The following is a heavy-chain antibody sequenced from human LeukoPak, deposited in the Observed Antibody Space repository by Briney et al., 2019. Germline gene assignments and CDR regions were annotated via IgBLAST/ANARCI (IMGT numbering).Heavy chain of an antibody. J-gene: IGHJ4*02. CDR3: AREASGSYSN. V-gene: IGHV4-59*11. CDR2: IYYSGST. CDR1: GGSISSHY. D-gene: IGHD1-26*01. Sequence: SETLSPTCTVSGGSISSHYWSWIRQPPGKGLEWIGYIYYSGSTNYNPSLKSRVTISVDTSKNQFSLKLSSVTAADTAVYYCAREASGSYSNWGQGTLVTVSS.